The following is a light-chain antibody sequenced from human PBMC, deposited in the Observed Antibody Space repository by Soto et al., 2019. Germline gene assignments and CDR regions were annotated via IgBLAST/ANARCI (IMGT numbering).Light chain of an antibody. CDR2: GAS. Sequence: EIVLTQSPGTLSLSPGERATLSCRASQSVSSSYLAWYQQKPGQAPRLLIYGASSRATRIPDRFSGSGSGTDFTLNISRLEPEDFAVYYCQQYGSSLHTFGGGNKVEIK. V-gene: IGKV3-20*01. CDR1: QSVSSSY. J-gene: IGKJ4*01. CDR3: QQYGSSLHT.